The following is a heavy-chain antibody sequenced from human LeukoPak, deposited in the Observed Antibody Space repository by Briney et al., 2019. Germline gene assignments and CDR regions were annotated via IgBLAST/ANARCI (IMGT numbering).Heavy chain of an antibody. D-gene: IGHD2-2*01. V-gene: IGHV4-39*01. CDR2: IYYSGST. CDR3: ARHFRGSSSDAFDI. J-gene: IGHJ3*02. Sequence: PSETLSLTCTVSGGSISSSSYYWGWIRQPPGNGLEWIGSIYYSGSTYYNPSLKSRVTISVNTSKNQFSLKLSSVTAADTAVYYCARHFRGSSSDAFDIWGQGTMVTVSS. CDR1: GGSISSSSYY.